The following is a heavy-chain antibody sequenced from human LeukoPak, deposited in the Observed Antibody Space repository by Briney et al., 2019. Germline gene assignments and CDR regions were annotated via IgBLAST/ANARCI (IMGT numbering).Heavy chain of an antibody. V-gene: IGHV3-21*01. CDR3: ARENGYSYGYEVDC. Sequence: PGGSLRLSCAASGFSFSRYSMNWVRQVPGKGLEWVSSISATSGYIYYADSVKGRFTISRDNAKNSLYLQMNSLRAEDTALYYCARENGYSYGYEVDCWGRGNLVTVSS. CDR1: GFSFSRYS. D-gene: IGHD5-18*01. J-gene: IGHJ4*02. CDR2: ISATSGYI.